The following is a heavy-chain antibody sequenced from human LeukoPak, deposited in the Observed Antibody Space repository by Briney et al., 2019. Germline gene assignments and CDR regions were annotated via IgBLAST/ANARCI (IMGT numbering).Heavy chain of an antibody. V-gene: IGHV4-30-4*01. CDR1: GGSFSSGDYY. D-gene: IGHD2-15*01. CDR3: ASSERGGSCKF. J-gene: IGHJ4*02. CDR2: IYYSGST. Sequence: SQTLSLTCTVSGGSFSSGDYYWSWLRQPPGKGLEWIGYIYYSGSTYYNPSLKSRVTISVDTSKNQFSLKLSSVTAADTAVYYCASSERGGSCKFWGQGTLVTVSS.